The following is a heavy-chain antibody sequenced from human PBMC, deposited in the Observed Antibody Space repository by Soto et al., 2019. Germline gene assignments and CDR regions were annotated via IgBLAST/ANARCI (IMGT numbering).Heavy chain of an antibody. Sequence: EVQLLESGGGLVQPGGSLRLSCAASGFTFSSYAMSWVRQAPGKGLEWVSAISGSGGSTYYADSVKGRFTISRDNSKNTLYLQMNSLRAEDTAVYYCAKPSDDILTGDPTCFVYWGQGTLVTVSS. V-gene: IGHV3-23*01. CDR1: GFTFSSYA. J-gene: IGHJ4*02. CDR3: AKPSDDILTGDPTCFVY. CDR2: ISGSGGST. D-gene: IGHD3-9*01.